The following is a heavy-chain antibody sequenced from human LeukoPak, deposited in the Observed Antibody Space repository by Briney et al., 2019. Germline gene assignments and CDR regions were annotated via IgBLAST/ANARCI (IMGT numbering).Heavy chain of an antibody. CDR3: AILTTDENEDFDY. D-gene: IGHD4-17*01. J-gene: IGHJ4*02. V-gene: IGHV1-46*01. CDR1: GGTFSSYA. Sequence: ASVKVSCKASGGTFSSYAISWVRQAPGQGLEWMGIINPSGGSTSYAQKFQGRVTMTRDTSTSTVYMELSSLRSEDTAVYYCAILTTDENEDFDYWGQGTLVTVSS. CDR2: INPSGGST.